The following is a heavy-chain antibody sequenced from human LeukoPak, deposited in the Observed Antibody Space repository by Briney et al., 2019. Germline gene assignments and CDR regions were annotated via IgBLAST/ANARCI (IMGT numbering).Heavy chain of an antibody. CDR1: GFTFSNYA. J-gene: IGHJ4*02. CDR3: AKWGDYDVLTGYYVSGY. D-gene: IGHD3-9*01. V-gene: IGHV3-23*01. CDR2: ITGSGGNT. Sequence: GGSLRLSCAASGFTFSNYAMSWVRQAPGKGLEWVSAITGSGGNTYYADSVKGRFTISRDNSKNTVFLQMNSLRTEDTAVYYCAKWGDYDVLTGYYVSGYWGQGTLVTVSS.